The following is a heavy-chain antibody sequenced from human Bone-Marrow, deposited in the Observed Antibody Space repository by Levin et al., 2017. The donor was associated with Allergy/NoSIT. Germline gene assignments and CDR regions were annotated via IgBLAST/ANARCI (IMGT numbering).Heavy chain of an antibody. CDR2: IYSSGST. J-gene: IGHJ5*02. CDR1: GGSMRSVTSQ. Sequence: SETLSLTCTVSGGSMRSVTSQWSWIRQSPGKGLEWIGYIYSSGSTFYNPSLEGRFFISVDTSKNQYSLRLNSVTAADTAVYYCVRGGRTWFAPWGQGTLVTVSS. CDR3: VRGGRTWFAP. V-gene: IGHV4-30-4*01. D-gene: IGHD1-26*01.